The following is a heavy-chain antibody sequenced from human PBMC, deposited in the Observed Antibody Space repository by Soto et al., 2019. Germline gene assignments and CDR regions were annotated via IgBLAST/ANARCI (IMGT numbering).Heavy chain of an antibody. D-gene: IGHD3-10*01. J-gene: IGHJ5*02. Sequence: SETLSLTCAVYGGSFSGYYWSWIRQPPGKGLEWIGEINHSGSTNYNPSLKSRVTISLDTSKNQFSLKLSSVTAADTAVYHCAREWAPMVRGVNGWFDPWGQGTLVTVSS. CDR3: AREWAPMVRGVNGWFDP. V-gene: IGHV4-34*01. CDR2: INHSGST. CDR1: GGSFSGYY.